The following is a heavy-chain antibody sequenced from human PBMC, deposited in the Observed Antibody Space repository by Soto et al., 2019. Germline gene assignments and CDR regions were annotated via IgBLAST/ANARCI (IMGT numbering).Heavy chain of an antibody. CDR2: ISGSGGST. CDR3: AKDLIYNDFWSGYSTYYYYYYYMDV. J-gene: IGHJ6*03. Sequence: EVQLLESGGGLVQPGGSLRLSCAASGFTFSSYAMSWVRQAPGKGLEWVSAISGSGGSTYYADSVKGRFTISRDNSKNTLYLQMNSLRAEDTAVYYCAKDLIYNDFWSGYSTYYYYYYYMDVWGKGTTVTVSS. V-gene: IGHV3-23*01. CDR1: GFTFSSYA. D-gene: IGHD3-3*01.